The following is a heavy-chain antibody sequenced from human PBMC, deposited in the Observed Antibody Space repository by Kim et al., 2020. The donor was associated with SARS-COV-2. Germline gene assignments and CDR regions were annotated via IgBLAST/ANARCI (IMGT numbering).Heavy chain of an antibody. CDR1: GFTFSSYE. V-gene: IGHV3-48*03. D-gene: IGHD2-15*01. CDR3: ARTGSGRGNYFDY. J-gene: IGHJ4*02. Sequence: GGSLRLSCAASGFTFSSYEMNWVRQAPVKGLEWVSYISSRGMTKYYADSVKGRFTISRDNAKNSVYLQMNSLRAEDTAVYYCARTGSGRGNYFDYWGQGILVTVSS. CDR2: ISSRGMTK.